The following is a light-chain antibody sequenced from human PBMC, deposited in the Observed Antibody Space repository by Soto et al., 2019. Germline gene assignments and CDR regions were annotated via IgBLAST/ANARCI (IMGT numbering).Light chain of an antibody. CDR3: QQYVNWPLT. CDR1: QSVGSY. Sequence: EKVMTQSPATLSVSPGERATLSCRASQSVGSYLAWYQQKPGQAPRLLIYGASTRAAGIPARFSGSGSGTEFSLTISTLQSADFGVYYCQQYVNWPLTFGGGTRVEIK. J-gene: IGKJ4*01. CDR2: GAS. V-gene: IGKV3-15*01.